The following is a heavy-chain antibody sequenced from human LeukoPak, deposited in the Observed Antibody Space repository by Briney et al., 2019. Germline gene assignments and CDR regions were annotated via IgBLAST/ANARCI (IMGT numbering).Heavy chain of an antibody. Sequence: PSETLSLTCTVSGGSISSSSYYWGWIRQPPGKGLEWVANIKQNGYEKYYMDSVKGRFTISRDNAKNSMYLQMNSLRAEDTAVYYCASQILGVAVAGANAFDFWGQGTMVTVSS. J-gene: IGHJ3*01. CDR1: GGSISSSSYY. V-gene: IGHV3-7*01. CDR2: IKQNGYEK. D-gene: IGHD6-19*01. CDR3: ASQILGVAVAGANAFDF.